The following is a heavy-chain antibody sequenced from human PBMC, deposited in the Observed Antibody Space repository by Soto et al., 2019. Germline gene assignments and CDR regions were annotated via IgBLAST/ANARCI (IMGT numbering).Heavy chain of an antibody. CDR1: GYTFSTSG. Sequence: GASVKVSCKTSGYTFSTSGISWVRQAPGQGLEWVGWIRPDNGNRKSAQRLRGRVTLTTDTSASTAYMELRSLTSDDTAMYYCARDTESNRYNDWGQGTLVTVSS. V-gene: IGHV1-18*01. CDR3: ARDTESNRYND. CDR2: IRPDNGNR. J-gene: IGHJ1*01. D-gene: IGHD1-20*01.